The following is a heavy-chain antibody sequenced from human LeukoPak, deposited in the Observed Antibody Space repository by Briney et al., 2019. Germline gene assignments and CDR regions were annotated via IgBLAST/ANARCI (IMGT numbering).Heavy chain of an antibody. J-gene: IGHJ4*02. D-gene: IGHD3-9*01. CDR3: ARRGDILTGYYYFDY. V-gene: IGHV5-51*01. Sequence: GESLKISFKGSGYRFTSYWIVWVRQMPGKGLEWMGIIYPGDSDTRYSPSFQGQVTISADKSISTAYLQWSSLKASDTATYYCARRGDILTGYYYFDYWGQGTLVTVSS. CDR2: IYPGDSDT. CDR1: GYRFTSYW.